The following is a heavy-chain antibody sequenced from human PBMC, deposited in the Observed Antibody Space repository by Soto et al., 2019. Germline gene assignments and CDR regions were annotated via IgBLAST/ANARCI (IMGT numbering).Heavy chain of an antibody. D-gene: IGHD3-22*01. J-gene: IGHJ4*02. Sequence: EVQLVESGGGLVQPGGSLRLSCVASGFTFSRYWMSWVHQAPGKGLEWVANIKQDGSENYYVDSVKGRFTISRDNAKNSLYLQMNSLRAEDTAVYYCARSTHYYDSSGYFHDDYWGQGTLVTVSS. V-gene: IGHV3-7*01. CDR1: GFTFSRYW. CDR2: IKQDGSEN. CDR3: ARSTHYYDSSGYFHDDY.